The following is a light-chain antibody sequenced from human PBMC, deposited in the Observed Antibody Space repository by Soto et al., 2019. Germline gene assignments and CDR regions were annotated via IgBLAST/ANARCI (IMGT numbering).Light chain of an antibody. Sequence: QSALTQPASVSGSPGQSITISCTGTSSDVGGYNFVSWYQQQPGKAPKLMVYEVTNRPSGVPDRLSASKSGTSASLAITGLQAEDEGHYYCQSYDKRLTAYVFGTGTKVTVL. CDR1: SSDVGGYNF. CDR3: QSYDKRLTAYV. CDR2: EVT. V-gene: IGLV2-14*01. J-gene: IGLJ1*01.